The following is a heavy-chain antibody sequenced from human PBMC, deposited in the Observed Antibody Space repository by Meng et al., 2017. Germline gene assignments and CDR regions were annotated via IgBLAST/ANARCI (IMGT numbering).Heavy chain of an antibody. CDR2: INPSGGST. Sequence: ASVKVSCKASGYTFTSYYMHWVRQAPGQGLEWMGIINPSGGSTSYAQKFQGRVTMTRDTSTSTVYMELSSLRSEDTAVYYCARRGIGDCSSTSCYGDFDYWGQGTLVTVSS. CDR3: ARRGIGDCSSTSCYGDFDY. V-gene: IGHV1-46*01. D-gene: IGHD2-2*01. CDR1: GYTFTSYY. J-gene: IGHJ4*02.